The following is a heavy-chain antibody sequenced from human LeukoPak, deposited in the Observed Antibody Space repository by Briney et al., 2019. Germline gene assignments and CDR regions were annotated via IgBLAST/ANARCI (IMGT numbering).Heavy chain of an antibody. Sequence: SETLSLTCAVYVGSFNGYYWSWIRQPPGKGLEWIGEINHSGSTNYNSSLKSRVTISVDTSKSQFSLKLSSVTAADTAVYYCARGYYGSGSHCCHMDVWGKGTTITVS. CDR1: VGSFNGYY. CDR3: ARGYYGSGSHCCHMDV. J-gene: IGHJ6*03. D-gene: IGHD3-10*01. V-gene: IGHV4-34*01. CDR2: INHSGST.